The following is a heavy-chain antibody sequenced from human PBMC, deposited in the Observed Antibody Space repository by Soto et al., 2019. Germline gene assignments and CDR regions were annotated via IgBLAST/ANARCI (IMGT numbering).Heavy chain of an antibody. CDR1: GIPVSSNY. CDR3: ARDGPYYYASRMDV. J-gene: IGHJ6*02. CDR2: LHSGGDT. Sequence: EVQLVESGGGLVQPGGSLRLSCVASGIPVSSNYMTWVRQAPGKGLEWVSVLHSGGDTYYANSVKGRFTISRHDSTNTMFLQMNRLTAEETAVYYCARDGPYYYASRMDVWGHGTTVTGSS. D-gene: IGHD3-10*01. V-gene: IGHV3-53*04.